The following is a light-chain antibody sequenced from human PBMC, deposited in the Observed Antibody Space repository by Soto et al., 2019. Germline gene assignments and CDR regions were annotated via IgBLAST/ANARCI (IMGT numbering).Light chain of an antibody. CDR2: GAS. V-gene: IGKV3-20*01. CDR3: QQYGSSPPT. J-gene: IGKJ5*01. CDR1: QTVSSNY. Sequence: IVLTQSPGTLSLSPGERATLSCRASQTVSSNYLAWYQQKPGQAPRLLIYGASNRATGMPDRFSGSGSGTDCTLTISRLEPEDFAVYFCQQYGSSPPTFGQGTRLEIK.